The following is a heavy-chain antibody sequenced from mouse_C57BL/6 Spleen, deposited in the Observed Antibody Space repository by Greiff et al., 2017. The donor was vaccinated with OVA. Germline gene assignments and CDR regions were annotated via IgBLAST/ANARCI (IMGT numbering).Heavy chain of an antibody. CDR3: ARNYYDYDDWYIDV. Sequence: EVKLVESGPELVKPGASVKISCKASAYSFTDYNMNWVKQSNGKSLEWIGVINPNYGTTSYNQKFKGKATLTVDQSSSTAYMQLNSLTSEESAVYYCARNYYDYDDWYIDVWGTGTTVTVSA. D-gene: IGHD2-4*01. V-gene: IGHV1-39*01. CDR2: INPNYGTT. CDR1: AYSFTDYN. J-gene: IGHJ1*03.